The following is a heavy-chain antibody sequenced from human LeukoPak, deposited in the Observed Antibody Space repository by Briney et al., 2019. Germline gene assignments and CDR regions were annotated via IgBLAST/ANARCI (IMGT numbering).Heavy chain of an antibody. CDR1: GGSFSGYY. CDR3: ARHPPIAARPYYFDY. CDR2: INHSGST. D-gene: IGHD6-6*01. J-gene: IGHJ4*02. V-gene: IGHV4-34*01. Sequence: SETLSLTCAVYGGSFSGYYWSWIRQPPGKGLEWIGEINHSGSTNYNPSLKSRVTISVDTSKNQFSLKPSSVTAADTAVYYCARHPPIAARPYYFDYWGQGTLVTVSS.